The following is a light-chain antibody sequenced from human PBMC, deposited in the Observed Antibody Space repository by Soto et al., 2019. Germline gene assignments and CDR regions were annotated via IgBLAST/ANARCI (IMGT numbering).Light chain of an antibody. V-gene: IGLV2-14*01. CDR1: RSDVGGYNY. Sequence: QSALTQPASVSGSPGQSITISCTGTRSDVGGYNYVSWYQQHPGKAPKLMIYDVSNRPSGVSNRFSGSKSGNTASLTISGLQAEDEADYYCSSYTSSSPGVFGGGTKLTVL. CDR2: DVS. CDR3: SSYTSSSPGV. J-gene: IGLJ3*02.